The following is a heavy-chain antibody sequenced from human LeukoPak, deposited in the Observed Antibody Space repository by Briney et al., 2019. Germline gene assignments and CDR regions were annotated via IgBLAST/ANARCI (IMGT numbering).Heavy chain of an antibody. CDR2: IYPSGST. CDR3: ARAAAFYYDSSGYYTSPYYYGMDV. CDR1: GGSISSYF. D-gene: IGHD3-22*01. V-gene: IGHV4-4*07. J-gene: IGHJ6*02. Sequence: SETLSLTCTVSGGSISSYFWSWIRQPAGKGVEWIGRIYPSGSTNYSPSLKSRVTMSVDTSKNQFSLKLSSVIAADTAVYYCARAAAFYYDSSGYYTSPYYYGMDVWGQGTTVAVSS.